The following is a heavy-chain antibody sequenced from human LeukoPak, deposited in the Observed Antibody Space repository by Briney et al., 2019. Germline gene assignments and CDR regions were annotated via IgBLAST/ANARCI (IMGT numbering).Heavy chain of an antibody. CDR2: INWNGGST. CDR1: GFTFDDYG. D-gene: IGHD3-10*01. Sequence: PGGSLRLSCAASGFTFDDYGMSWVRQAPGKGLEWVSGINWNGGSTGYADSVKGRFTISRDNAKNMVYLQMNSLRDDDTAIYYCTRAITYFYGSVTYDWFDSWGQGTRVTVSS. V-gene: IGHV3-20*04. CDR3: TRAITYFYGSVTYDWFDS. J-gene: IGHJ5*01.